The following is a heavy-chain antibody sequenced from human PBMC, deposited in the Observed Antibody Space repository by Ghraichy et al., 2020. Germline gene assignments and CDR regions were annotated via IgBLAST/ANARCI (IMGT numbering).Heavy chain of an antibody. CDR2: INSDGSST. CDR3: ARQWTRYCSGGSCYSGIAVAGRHFDY. Sequence: GESLNISCAASGFTFSSYWMHWVRQAPGKGLVWVSRINSDGSSTSYADSVKGRFTISRDNAKNTLYLQMNSLRAEDTAVYYCARQWTRYCSGGSCYSGIAVAGRHFDYWGQGTLVTVSS. D-gene: IGHD2-15*01. J-gene: IGHJ4*02. CDR1: GFTFSSYW. V-gene: IGHV3-74*01.